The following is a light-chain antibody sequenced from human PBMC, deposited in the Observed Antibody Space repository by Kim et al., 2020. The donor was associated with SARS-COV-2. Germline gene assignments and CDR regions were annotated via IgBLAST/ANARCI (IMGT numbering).Light chain of an antibody. CDR3: NSRDKSGDRVV. V-gene: IGLV3-19*01. CDR1: SLRTYY. J-gene: IGLJ2*01. CDR2: GKN. Sequence: AFEQTVRITCQGDSLRTYYASWYQQKPGQAPILVIYGKNNRPSGIPDRFSGSSSGNTASLTVTGAQAVDEADYYCNSRDKSGDRVVCGGGTQLTVL.